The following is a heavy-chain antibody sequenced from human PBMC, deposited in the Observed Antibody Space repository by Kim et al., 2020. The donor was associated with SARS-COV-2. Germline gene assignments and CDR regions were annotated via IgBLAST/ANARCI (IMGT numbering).Heavy chain of an antibody. D-gene: IGHD6-19*01. J-gene: IGHJ4*02. Sequence: GESLKISCTGSGYKFTSYQIGWVRQVPGKALEWMAFINPGDSYARYSPSWQGQVTIAVDKSIVTAYLQWSSLRASDTAIYYCARRGPGYSSGWNVWYFDYWGQGTLVTVSA. CDR3: ARRGPGYSSGWNVWYFDY. CDR1: GYKFTSYQ. V-gene: IGHV5-51*01. CDR2: INPGDSYA.